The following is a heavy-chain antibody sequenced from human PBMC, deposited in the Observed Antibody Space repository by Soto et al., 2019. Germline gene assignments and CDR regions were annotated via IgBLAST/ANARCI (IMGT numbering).Heavy chain of an antibody. V-gene: IGHV5-51*01. CDR1: GYSVTSYC. J-gene: IGHJ4*02. Sequence: GESLKISCKGSGYSVTSYCIGLVRQMHGKGLEWMAIIYPGDSDTRYSPSFQGQVTISADKSISTAYLQWSILKASDNAMYYCARLRYCSGGSCDTVDYWGQGTLVTVS. CDR3: ARLRYCSGGSCDTVDY. CDR2: IYPGDSDT. D-gene: IGHD2-15*01.